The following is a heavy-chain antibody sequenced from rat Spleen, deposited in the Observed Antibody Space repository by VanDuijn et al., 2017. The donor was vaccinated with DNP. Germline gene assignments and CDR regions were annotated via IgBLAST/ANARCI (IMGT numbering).Heavy chain of an antibody. J-gene: IGHJ2*01. CDR1: GYSITSNY. V-gene: IGHV3-1*01. CDR2: ISFSGGT. CDR3: ARWTYYFDY. Sequence: EVRLQESGPGLVKPSQSLSLTCSVTGYSITSNYWGWVRKFPGNKLEYIGHISFSGGTNYNPSLKSQISITRDTSKNHFFLHLNSVTPEDTATYYCARWTYYFDYWGQGVMVTVSS.